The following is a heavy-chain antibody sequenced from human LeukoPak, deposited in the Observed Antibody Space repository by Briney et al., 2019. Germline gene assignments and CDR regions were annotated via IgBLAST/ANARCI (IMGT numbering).Heavy chain of an antibody. V-gene: IGHV3-48*02. Sequence: GGSLRPSCAASGFTFSSYVMNWVRQAPGKGLEWVSYISTTTSTIYYADSVKGRFTISRDNAKNSLYLQMNSLRDEDTAVYYCARNHFEDYWGQGTLVTVSS. CDR1: GFTFSSYV. CDR3: ARNHFEDY. J-gene: IGHJ4*02. D-gene: IGHD3-9*01. CDR2: ISTTTSTI.